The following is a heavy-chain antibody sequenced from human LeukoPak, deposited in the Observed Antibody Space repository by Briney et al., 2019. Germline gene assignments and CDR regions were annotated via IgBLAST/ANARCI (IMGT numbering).Heavy chain of an antibody. J-gene: IGHJ3*02. Sequence: PGRSLRLSCAASGFTFSSYGMHWVRQAPGKGLEWVAVIWYDGSNKYYADSVKGRFTISRDNSKNTLYLQMNSLRAEDTAVYYCAKDRDSSSWLAFDIWGQGTMVTVSS. CDR3: AKDRDSSSWLAFDI. CDR2: IWYDGSNK. CDR1: GFTFSSYG. V-gene: IGHV3-33*06. D-gene: IGHD6-13*01.